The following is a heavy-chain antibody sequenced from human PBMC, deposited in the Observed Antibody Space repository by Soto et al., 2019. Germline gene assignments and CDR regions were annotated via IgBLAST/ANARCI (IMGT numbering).Heavy chain of an antibody. CDR2: IIPILGIA. Sequence: SVKVSCKASGGTFSSYTISWVRQAPGQGLEWMGRIIPILGIANYAQKFQGRVTITADKSTSTAYMELSSLRSEDTAVYYCARSEYYYDSSIQFDYWGQGTLVTVSS. J-gene: IGHJ4*02. CDR3: ARSEYYYDSSIQFDY. CDR1: GGTFSSYT. D-gene: IGHD3-22*01. V-gene: IGHV1-69*02.